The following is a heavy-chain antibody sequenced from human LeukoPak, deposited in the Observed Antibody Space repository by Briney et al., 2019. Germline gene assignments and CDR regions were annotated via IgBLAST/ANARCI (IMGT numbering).Heavy chain of an antibody. Sequence: PGGSLRLSCAASGFTFSSCAMHWVRQAPGKGLEWVAVISYDGSNKYYADSVKGRFTISRDNSKNTLYLQMNSLRAEDTAVYYCARDHSGYCSGGSCYGRAYYYYGMDVWGQGTTVTVSS. CDR3: ARDHSGYCSGGSCYGRAYYYYGMDV. V-gene: IGHV3-30-3*01. D-gene: IGHD2-15*01. J-gene: IGHJ6*02. CDR2: ISYDGSNK. CDR1: GFTFSSCA.